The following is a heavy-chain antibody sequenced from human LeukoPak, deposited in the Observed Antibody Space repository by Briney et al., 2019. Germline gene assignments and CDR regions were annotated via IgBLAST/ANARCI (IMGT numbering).Heavy chain of an antibody. CDR1: GYTFTSYG. Sequence: ASVKVSCKASGYTFTSYGISWVRQAPGQGLEWMGWISAYNGNTNDAQKLQGRVTMTTDTSTSTAYMELRSLRSDDTAVYYCARVSVTIFGVVILGNWFDPWGQGTLVTVSS. D-gene: IGHD3-3*01. CDR2: ISAYNGNT. CDR3: ARVSVTIFGVVILGNWFDP. V-gene: IGHV1-18*01. J-gene: IGHJ5*02.